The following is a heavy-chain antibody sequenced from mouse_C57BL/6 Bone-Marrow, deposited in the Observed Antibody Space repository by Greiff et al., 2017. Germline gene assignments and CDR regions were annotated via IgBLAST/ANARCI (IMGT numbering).Heavy chain of an antibody. CDR1: EYEFPSHD. CDR3: ERQGDYDPAWFAY. D-gene: IGHD2-4*01. V-gene: IGHV5-2*01. Sequence: EVQLQESGGGLVQPGESLKLSCESNEYEFPSHDMSWVRKTPEKRLELVAAINSDGGCTYYPDTMERRFIISRDNTKKTLYLQMSSLRSEDTALYYCERQGDYDPAWFAYWGQGTLVTVSA. J-gene: IGHJ3*01. CDR2: INSDGGCT.